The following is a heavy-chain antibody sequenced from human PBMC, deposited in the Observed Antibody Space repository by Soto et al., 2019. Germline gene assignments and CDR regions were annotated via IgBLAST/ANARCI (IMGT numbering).Heavy chain of an antibody. CDR2: FYSSGSI. CDR1: GYSITAGGYY. D-gene: IGHD3-22*01. Sequence: SETLSLTCSVSGYSITAGGYYWSWIRQHPGKGLEWIGSFYSSGSIIYNPSLKSRVSISGDTSRNQFSMALTSVTAADTALYYCARMYSSGSGWFHPWGQGTLVTVSS. J-gene: IGHJ5*02. CDR3: ARMYSSGSGWFHP. V-gene: IGHV4-31*03.